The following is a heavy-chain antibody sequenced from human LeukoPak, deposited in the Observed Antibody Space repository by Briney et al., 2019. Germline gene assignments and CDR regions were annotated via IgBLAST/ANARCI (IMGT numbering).Heavy chain of an antibody. D-gene: IGHD1-7*01. J-gene: IGHJ4*02. CDR3: ARGGETGTSPFDY. Sequence: NAGGSLRLSCAASGFTFSSYSMNWVRQAPGKGLEWVSSISSSSSYIYYADSVKGRFTISRDNAKNSLYLQMNSLRAEDTAVYYCARGGETGTSPFDYWGQGTLVTVSS. CDR2: ISSSSSYI. V-gene: IGHV3-21*01. CDR1: GFTFSSYS.